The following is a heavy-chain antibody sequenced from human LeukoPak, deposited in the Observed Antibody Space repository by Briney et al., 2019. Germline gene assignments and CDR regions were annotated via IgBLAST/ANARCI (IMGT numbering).Heavy chain of an antibody. Sequence: GGSLRLSCVASGFTFNIHGMNWVRQAPGKGLEWVSGVGPSGANTYCADSVKGRFTISRDNSKNTVYLQMNSLRADDTAIYYCAKDDAWGRFYHWGQGTLVTVSS. CDR2: VGPSGANT. V-gene: IGHV3-23*01. D-gene: IGHD3-16*01. CDR1: GFTFNIHG. J-gene: IGHJ1*01. CDR3: AKDDAWGRFYH.